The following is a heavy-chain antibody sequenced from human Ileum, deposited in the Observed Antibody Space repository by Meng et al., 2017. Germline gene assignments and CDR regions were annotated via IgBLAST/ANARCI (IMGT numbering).Heavy chain of an antibody. V-gene: IGHV1-58*02. CDR2: IVVGSGNT. Sequence: SVKVSCKASGFTFTRSAMQWVRQARGQRLEWIGWIVVGSGNTNYAQKFQERVTITRDMSTSTAYMELSGLRSEDTAVYYCAAGDYGYSYGLIAFDIWGQGTMVTVSS. D-gene: IGHD5-18*01. CDR3: AAGDYGYSYGLIAFDI. J-gene: IGHJ3*02. CDR1: GFTFTRSA.